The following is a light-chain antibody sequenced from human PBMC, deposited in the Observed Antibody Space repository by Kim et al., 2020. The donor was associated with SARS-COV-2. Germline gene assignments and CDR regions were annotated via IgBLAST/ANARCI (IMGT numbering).Light chain of an antibody. V-gene: IGLV6-57*01. CDR1: SGNIASSY. J-gene: IGLJ3*02. Sequence: GKTVTISCTRSSGNIASSYVQWYQQRPGSSPTTLIYEDNQRTPGVPERFSGSVDSSSNSASLTISGLKTEDEADHFCQSYDDFNRVFGGGTKLTVL. CDR3: QSYDDFNRV. CDR2: EDN.